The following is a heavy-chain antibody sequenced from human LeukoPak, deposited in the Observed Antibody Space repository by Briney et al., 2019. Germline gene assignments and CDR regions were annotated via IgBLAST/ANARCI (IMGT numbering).Heavy chain of an antibody. CDR1: GGSIINSSYD. V-gene: IGHV4-39*01. CDR3: ASHIVGYCSGGSCYPRGPNFDY. D-gene: IGHD2-15*01. J-gene: IGHJ4*02. CDR2: IYYRGST. Sequence: SETLSLTCTVSGGSIINSSYDWGWIRQPPGKGLEWMGSIYYRGSTYYHPCLKSGVTISVDTCKNQFSLKLSSVTAADTAVYYCASHIVGYCSGGSCYPRGPNFDYWGQGTLVTVSS.